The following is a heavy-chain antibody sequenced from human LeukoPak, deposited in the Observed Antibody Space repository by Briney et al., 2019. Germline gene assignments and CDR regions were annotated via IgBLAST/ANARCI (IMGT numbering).Heavy chain of an antibody. V-gene: IGHV3-48*04. D-gene: IGHD2-8*02. Sequence: GGSLRLSCAAPGFTFSSYSMNWVRQAPGKGLEWVSYISSSSSTIYYADSVKGRFTISRDNAKNSLYLQMNSLRAEDTAVYYCAREVQGPWSYMDVWGKGTTVTVSS. CDR1: GFTFSSYS. CDR3: AREVQGPWSYMDV. CDR2: ISSSSSTI. J-gene: IGHJ6*03.